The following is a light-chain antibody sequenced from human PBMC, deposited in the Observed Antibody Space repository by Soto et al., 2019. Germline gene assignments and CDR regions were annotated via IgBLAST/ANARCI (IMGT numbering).Light chain of an antibody. CDR3: QQYGNSPWT. V-gene: IGKV3-20*01. J-gene: IGKJ1*01. CDR2: GAS. Sequence: EVVLTQSPGTLALSRGERATHSCRASQSVSSSYLAWYQHRPGQAPRLLIFGASSRATGIPDRFSGTGSGTDFTLTISRLEPEDFAVYYCQQYGNSPWTFGQGTKVDIK. CDR1: QSVSSSY.